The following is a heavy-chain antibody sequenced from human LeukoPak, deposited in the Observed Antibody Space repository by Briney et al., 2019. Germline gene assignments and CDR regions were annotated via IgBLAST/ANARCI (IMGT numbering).Heavy chain of an antibody. D-gene: IGHD2-2*01. CDR1: GFTFSSYA. J-gene: IGHJ6*03. Sequence: GRSLRLSCAASGFTFSSYAMHWVRQAPGKGLEWVAVISYDGSNKYYADSVKGRFTISRDNSKNTLYLQMNSLRAEDTAVYYCARDSPSSYYYYMDVWGKGTTVTVSS. V-gene: IGHV3-30*01. CDR2: ISYDGSNK. CDR3: ARDSPSSYYYYMDV.